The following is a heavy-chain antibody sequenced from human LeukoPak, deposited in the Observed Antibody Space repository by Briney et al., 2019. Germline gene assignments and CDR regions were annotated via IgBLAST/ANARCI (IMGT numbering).Heavy chain of an antibody. Sequence: GRSLRLSCAASGFTFSSYAMHWVRQAPGKGLEWVAVISYDGSNKYYADSVKGRFTISRDNSKNTLYQQMNSLRAEDTAVYYCARGYCSSTSCYPFDYWGQGTLVTVSS. J-gene: IGHJ4*02. CDR2: ISYDGSNK. D-gene: IGHD2-2*01. CDR1: GFTFSSYA. CDR3: ARGYCSSTSCYPFDY. V-gene: IGHV3-30-3*01.